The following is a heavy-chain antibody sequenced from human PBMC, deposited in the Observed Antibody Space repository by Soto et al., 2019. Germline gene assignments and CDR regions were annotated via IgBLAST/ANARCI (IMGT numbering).Heavy chain of an antibody. D-gene: IGHD6-19*01. CDR1: GGTFSTYA. V-gene: IGHV1-69*06. Sequence: QVQLVQSGAEVKKPGSSVKVSCKASGGTFSTYAISWLRQAPGQGLEGMGGIIPLFGAVHYAQKVQGRVTITVAKSTSTAYVELSSLRSEDTAVYYCATTSSPSIAVAGSGYFYGMDVWGQGTTVTVSS. CDR3: ATTSSPSIAVAGSGYFYGMDV. J-gene: IGHJ6*02. CDR2: IIPLFGAV.